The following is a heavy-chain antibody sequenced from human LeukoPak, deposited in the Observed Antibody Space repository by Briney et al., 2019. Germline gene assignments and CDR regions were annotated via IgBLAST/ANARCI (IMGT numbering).Heavy chain of an antibody. CDR2: ISYDGSNK. CDR3: AKDVTALIAYYGMDV. CDR1: GFTFSSYG. Sequence: PGGSLRLSCAASGFTFSSYGMHWVRQAPGKGLEWVAVISYDGSNKHYADSVKGRFTISRDNSKNTLYLQMNSLRAEDTAVYYCAKDVTALIAYYGMDVWGQGTTVTVSS. D-gene: IGHD3-16*01. V-gene: IGHV3-30*18. J-gene: IGHJ6*02.